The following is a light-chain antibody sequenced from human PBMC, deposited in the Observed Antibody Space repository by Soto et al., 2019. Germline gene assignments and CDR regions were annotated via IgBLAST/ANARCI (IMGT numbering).Light chain of an antibody. CDR1: QGISSY. CDR2: AAS. Sequence: AIRMTQSPSSFSASTGDRVTITCRASQGISSYLAWYQQKPGKAPKLLIYAASTLQSGVPSRFSGIGSGTDFTLTISCLQSEDFATYYCQQYYSYPRTFGQGTKVEIE. CDR3: QQYYSYPRT. J-gene: IGKJ1*01. V-gene: IGKV1-8*01.